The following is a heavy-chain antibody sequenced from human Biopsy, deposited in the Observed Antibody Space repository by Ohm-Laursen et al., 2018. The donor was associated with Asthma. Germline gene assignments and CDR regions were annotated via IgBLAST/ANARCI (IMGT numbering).Heavy chain of an antibody. CDR3: ARCQVGYSSGWSLLLKKIYYSGMDV. Sequence: ASVKVSCKAPGGTFSNFAISWVRQAPGQGLERLGGIMTVFGTTNYAQKFQGRVTITADESTSTAYMEVTNLRSEDTAIYYCARCQVGYSSGWSLLLKKIYYSGMDVWGQGTAVTVSS. J-gene: IGHJ6*02. CDR1: GGTFSNFA. CDR2: IMTVFGTT. V-gene: IGHV1-69*13. D-gene: IGHD6-19*01.